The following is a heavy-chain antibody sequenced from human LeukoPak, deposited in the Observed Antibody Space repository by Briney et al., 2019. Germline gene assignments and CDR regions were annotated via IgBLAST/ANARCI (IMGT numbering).Heavy chain of an antibody. V-gene: IGHV4-34*11. J-gene: IGHJ4*02. CDR1: GGSFSGYY. CDR3: ARALDYESSGYYRDY. D-gene: IGHD3-22*01. Sequence: SETLSLTCAVYGGSFSGYYWSWIRQPPGKGLEWIGYIYYSGSTNYNPSLKSRATISVDTSKKQFSLKLSSVAAADTAGYYCARALDYESSGYYRDYWGQGTLVTVSS. CDR2: IYYSGST.